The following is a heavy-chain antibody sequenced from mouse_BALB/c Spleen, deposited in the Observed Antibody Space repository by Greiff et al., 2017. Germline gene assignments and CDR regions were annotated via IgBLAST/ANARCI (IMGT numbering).Heavy chain of an antibody. CDR1: GYTFTSYW. CDR2: FYPGSGST. V-gene: IGHV1S22*01. Sequence: LQQPGSELVRPGASVTLSCKASGYTFTSYWMHWVKRRLGQGLEWIGNFYPGSGSTNYDEKFKSKATLTVDTSSSTAYMQLSSLTSEDSAVFYCTRSDADRFAYWGQGTLVTVSA. J-gene: IGHJ3*01. CDR3: TRSDADRFAY.